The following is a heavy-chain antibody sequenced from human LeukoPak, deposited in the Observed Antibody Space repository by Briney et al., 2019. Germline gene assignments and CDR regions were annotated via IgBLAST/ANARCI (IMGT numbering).Heavy chain of an antibody. J-gene: IGHJ4*02. CDR1: GFTFSDYY. CDR3: ARYCSGGSCYSH. CDR2: ISSSSSYT. D-gene: IGHD2-15*01. V-gene: IGHV3-11*06. Sequence: GGSLRLSCAASGFTFSDYYMSWIRQAPGKGLEWVSYISSSSSYTNYADSVKGRFTISRDNAKNSLYLQMNSLRAEDTAVYHCARYCSGGSCYSHWGQGTLVTVSS.